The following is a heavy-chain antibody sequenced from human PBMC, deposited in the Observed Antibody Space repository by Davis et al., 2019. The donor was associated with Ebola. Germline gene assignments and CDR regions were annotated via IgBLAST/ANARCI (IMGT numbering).Heavy chain of an antibody. J-gene: IGHJ6*04. CDR2: IYYSGST. D-gene: IGHD1-14*01. Sequence: PSETLSLTCTVSGGSISSYYWSWIRQPPGKGLEWIGYIYYSGSTNYNPSLKSRVTISVDTSKNQFSLKLSSVTAADTAVYYCARDNRRGRTYGMDVWGKGTTVTVSS. CDR1: GGSISSYY. CDR3: ARDNRRGRTYGMDV. V-gene: IGHV4-59*01.